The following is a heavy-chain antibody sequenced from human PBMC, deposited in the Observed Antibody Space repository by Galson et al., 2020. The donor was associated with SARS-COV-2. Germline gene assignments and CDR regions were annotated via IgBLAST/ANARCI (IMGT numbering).Heavy chain of an antibody. CDR3: AIFMVRGWAQYFQH. Sequence: SETLSLTCTVSGGSISSSSYYWGWIRQPPGKGLEWIGSIYYSGSTYYNPSLKSRLTISVDTSKNQFSLKLSSVTAADTAVYYCAIFMVRGWAQYFQHWGQDTLVTVSS. CDR2: IYYSGST. J-gene: IGHJ1*01. D-gene: IGHD3-10*01. V-gene: IGHV4-39*01. CDR1: GGSISSSSYY.